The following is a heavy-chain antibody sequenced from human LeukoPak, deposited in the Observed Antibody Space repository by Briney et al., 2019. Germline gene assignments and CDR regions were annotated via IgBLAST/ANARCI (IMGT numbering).Heavy chain of an antibody. CDR3: ARNPIRSGWYYFDY. CDR2: ISGSGGST. CDR1: GFTFSSYA. D-gene: IGHD6-19*01. J-gene: IGHJ4*02. V-gene: IGHV3-23*01. Sequence: GGSLRLSCAASGFTFSSYAMSWVRQAPGKGLEWVSAISGSGGSTYYADSVKGRFTISGDNSKNTLYLQMNSLRAEDTAVYYCARNPIRSGWYYFDYWGQGTLVTVSS.